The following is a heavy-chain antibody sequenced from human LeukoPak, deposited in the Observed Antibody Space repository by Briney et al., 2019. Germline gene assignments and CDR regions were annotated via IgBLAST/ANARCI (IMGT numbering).Heavy chain of an antibody. CDR3: ARDRGDYGDYVRGDY. Sequence: ASVKVSCKASGYTFTSYGISWVRQAPGQGLEWMGWISAYNGNTNYAQKLQGRVTMTTDTSTSTAYMELRSLRSDDTAVYYCARDRGDYGDYVRGDYWGQGILDTVSS. V-gene: IGHV1-18*01. J-gene: IGHJ4*02. D-gene: IGHD4-17*01. CDR2: ISAYNGNT. CDR1: GYTFTSYG.